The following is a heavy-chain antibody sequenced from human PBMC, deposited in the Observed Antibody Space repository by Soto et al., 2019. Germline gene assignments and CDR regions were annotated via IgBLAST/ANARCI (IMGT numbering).Heavy chain of an antibody. V-gene: IGHV4-31*03. CDR3: ATTVLRGLITRSFDY. D-gene: IGHD3-10*01. CDR1: DASISSNAYY. J-gene: IGHJ4*02. Sequence: QVQLQESGPRLVKPSQTLSVTCTVSDASISSNAYYWSWIRHHPGKGLEWIGFISHSGSTHYNPSLGGRVTISVETFRNQFSLMLSSVTAADTAVYYCATTVLRGLITRSFDYWGQGALVTVSS. CDR2: ISHSGST.